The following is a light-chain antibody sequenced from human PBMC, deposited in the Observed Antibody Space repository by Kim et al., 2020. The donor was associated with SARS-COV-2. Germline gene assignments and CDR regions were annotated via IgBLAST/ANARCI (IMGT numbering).Light chain of an antibody. CDR3: QQLHGYPIT. J-gene: IGKJ5*01. V-gene: IGKV1-9*01. Sequence: IQLTQSPSSLSASVGDRVTITCRASQGISSYLAWYQQDPGKAPKLLIYDASTLQSGVPSRFSGSGSGTDFTLTISSLQPEDSATYYCQQLHGYPITFGQGTRLEIK. CDR2: DAS. CDR1: QGISSY.